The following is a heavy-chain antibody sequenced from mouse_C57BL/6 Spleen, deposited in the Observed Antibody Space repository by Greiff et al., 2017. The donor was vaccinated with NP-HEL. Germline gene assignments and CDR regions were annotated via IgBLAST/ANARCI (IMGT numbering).Heavy chain of an antibody. D-gene: IGHD1-1*01. CDR1: GFTFSSYA. V-gene: IGHV5-4*01. CDR2: ISDGGSYT. Sequence: EVHLVESGGGLVKPGGSLKLSCAASGFTFSSYAMSWVRQTPEKRLEWVATISDGGSYTYYPDNVKGRFTISRDNAKNNLYLQMSHLKSEDTAMYYCARESDYYGSSCFDYWGQGTTLTVSS. J-gene: IGHJ2*01. CDR3: ARESDYYGSSCFDY.